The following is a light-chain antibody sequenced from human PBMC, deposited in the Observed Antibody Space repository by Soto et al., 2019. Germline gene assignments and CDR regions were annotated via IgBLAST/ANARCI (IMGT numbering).Light chain of an antibody. CDR2: GAS. Sequence: EIVLTQSPGTLSLSPGERATLSCRASQSVSDNYLAWYQRKPGQAPRLLIYGASSRASGIPDRFSGSGSGTDFTLTISRLEPEDFAVYYCRQYGFSLRTFGQGSKLEV. CDR1: QSVSDNY. J-gene: IGKJ1*01. V-gene: IGKV3-20*01. CDR3: RQYGFSLRT.